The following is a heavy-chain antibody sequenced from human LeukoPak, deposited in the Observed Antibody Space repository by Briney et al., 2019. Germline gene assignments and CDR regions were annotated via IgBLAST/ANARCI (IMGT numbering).Heavy chain of an antibody. V-gene: IGHV3-21*01. Sequence: WGSLRLSCAASGFTFSSYTMNWVRQAPGKGLEWVSSITSSSSYIYYTDSAKGRFTISRDNAKNSLFLQMNSLRAEDTAVYYCARVLSGTLTFDHWGQGTLVAVSS. J-gene: IGHJ4*02. D-gene: IGHD3-9*01. CDR2: ITSSSSYI. CDR3: ARVLSGTLTFDH. CDR1: GFTFSSYT.